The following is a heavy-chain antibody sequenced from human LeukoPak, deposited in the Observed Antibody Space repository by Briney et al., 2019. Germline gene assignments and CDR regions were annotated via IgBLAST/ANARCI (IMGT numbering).Heavy chain of an antibody. J-gene: IGHJ4*02. D-gene: IGHD3-22*01. CDR3: AIMHPYYDGRASWVQ. CDR2: ISISGGST. Sequence: GGSLRLSCAASGISISSYAMSWVRQAPGKGLEWVSGISISGGSTSYADSVKGRFTISRDNPRNTLYMETNSLRAEDTALYYCAIMHPYYDGRASWVQWGQGTLVTVSS. CDR1: GISISSYA. V-gene: IGHV3-23*01.